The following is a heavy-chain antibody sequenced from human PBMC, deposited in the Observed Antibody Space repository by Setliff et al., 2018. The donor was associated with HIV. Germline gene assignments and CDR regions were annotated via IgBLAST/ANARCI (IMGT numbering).Heavy chain of an antibody. J-gene: IGHJ3*01. CDR1: GYTFTKYW. CDR3: VRPGCSTSSCYSSSGSDL. Sequence: GESLKISCQGSGYTFTKYWIGWVRQMPGKGLEWMGVIYPVDSDTRYSPSFQGQVTISADRSISTAYLQWSSLKASDTAMYYCVRPGCSTSSCYSSSGSDLWGPGTMVTVSS. D-gene: IGHD2-2*02. CDR2: IYPVDSDT. V-gene: IGHV5-51*01.